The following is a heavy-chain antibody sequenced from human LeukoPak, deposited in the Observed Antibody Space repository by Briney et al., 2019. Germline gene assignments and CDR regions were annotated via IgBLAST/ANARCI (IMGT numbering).Heavy chain of an antibody. Sequence: GASVKVSCKASGYTFTTYGISWVRQAPGQGLEWMGWIDAYNGNTKYAQKLQGRVSMTTDTSTSTAYMELRSLRSDDTAVYYCARDYGSGSYRFDYWGQGTLVTVSS. J-gene: IGHJ4*02. CDR3: ARDYGSGSYRFDY. D-gene: IGHD3-10*01. V-gene: IGHV1-18*01. CDR2: IDAYNGNT. CDR1: GYTFTTYG.